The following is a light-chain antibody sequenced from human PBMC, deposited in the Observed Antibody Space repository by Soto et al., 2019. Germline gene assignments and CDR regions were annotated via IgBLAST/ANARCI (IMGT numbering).Light chain of an antibody. CDR3: QQSYSSPS. J-gene: IGKJ5*01. V-gene: IGKV1-39*01. CDR1: QNIRRY. Sequence: DIQMTQSPSSLSASVGDSVTITCRASQNIRRYLNWYQHKPGKGPKLLIYNADSKKSGVPSRFSGRGSGTDFTLTISSLQPEDFASYYCQQSYSSPSFGQGTRLEIK. CDR2: NAD.